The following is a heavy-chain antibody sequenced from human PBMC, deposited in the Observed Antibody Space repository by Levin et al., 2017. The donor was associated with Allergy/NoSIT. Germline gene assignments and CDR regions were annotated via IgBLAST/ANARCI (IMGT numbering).Heavy chain of an antibody. D-gene: IGHD3-10*02. V-gene: IGHV3-23*01. CDR3: AKDVRGVAGTLMWFDP. J-gene: IGHJ5*02. CDR1: GFTFSTYT. CDR2: ISSGVST. Sequence: AGGSLRLSCAASGFTFSTYTMSWVRQAPGKGLEWVSSISSGVSTYYADSVKGRFTISRDNSKNTLYLQMNSLRAEDTAVYYCAKDVRGVAGTLMWFDPWGQGTLVTVSS.